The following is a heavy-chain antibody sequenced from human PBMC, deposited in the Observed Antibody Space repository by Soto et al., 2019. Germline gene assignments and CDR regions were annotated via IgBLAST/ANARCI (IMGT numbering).Heavy chain of an antibody. J-gene: IGHJ2*01. D-gene: IGHD3-10*01. CDR1: GYTFITYA. CDR2: INAGNDKT. CDR3: ERRAAGGGDYWYFDL. Sequence: ASVKVSCKASGYTFITYAMHWVRQAPGQRLEWMGWINAGNDKTKYSQKFQGRVTITRDTSASTAYMELSSLRPEDTAVYYSERRAAGGGDYWYFDLWGRGTLVTVSS. V-gene: IGHV1-3*01.